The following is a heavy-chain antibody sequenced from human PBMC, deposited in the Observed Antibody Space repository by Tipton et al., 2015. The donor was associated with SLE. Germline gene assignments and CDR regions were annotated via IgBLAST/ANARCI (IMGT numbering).Heavy chain of an antibody. CDR2: ISSSGSTI. V-gene: IGHV3-48*03. J-gene: IGHJ4*02. CDR1: GFTFSSYE. CDR3: ARGRPRAYY. Sequence: SLRLSCAASGFTFSSYEMNWVRQAPGKGLEWVSYISSSGSTIYYADSVKGRFTIPRDNAKNSLYLQMNSLRAEDTAVYYCARGRPRAYYWGQGTLVTVSS.